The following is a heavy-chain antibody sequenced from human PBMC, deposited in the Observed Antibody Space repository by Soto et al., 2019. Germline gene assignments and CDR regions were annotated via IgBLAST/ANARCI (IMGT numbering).Heavy chain of an antibody. J-gene: IGHJ5*02. V-gene: IGHV5-51*01. Sequence: GESLKISCKGSGYSFTSYWIGWVRQMPGKGLEWMGIIYPGDSDTRYSPSFQGQVTISADKSISTAYLQWSSLKASDTAMYYWARQQYYYGSGSYQNWFDPWGQGTLVTISS. CDR3: ARQQYYYGSGSYQNWFDP. CDR2: IYPGDSDT. CDR1: GYSFTSYW. D-gene: IGHD3-10*01.